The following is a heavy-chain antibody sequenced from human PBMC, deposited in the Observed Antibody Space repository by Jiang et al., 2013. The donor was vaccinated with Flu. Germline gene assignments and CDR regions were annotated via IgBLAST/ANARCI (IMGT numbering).Heavy chain of an antibody. CDR2: INPSGGST. CDR3: ARALGRTIFGVVVGSPNDAFDI. Sequence: SGAEVKKPGASVKVSCKASGYTFTSYYMHWVRQAPGQGLEWMGIINPSGGSTSYAQKFQGRVTMTRDTSTSTVYMELSSLRSEDTAVYYCARALGRTIFGVVVGSPNDAFDIWGQGTMVTVSS. V-gene: IGHV1-46*01. D-gene: IGHD3-3*01. CDR1: GYTFTSYY. J-gene: IGHJ3*02.